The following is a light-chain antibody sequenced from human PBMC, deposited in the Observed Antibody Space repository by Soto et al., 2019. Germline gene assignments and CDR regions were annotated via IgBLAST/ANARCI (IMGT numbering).Light chain of an antibody. V-gene: IGLV2-14*03. CDR1: GSDVGGFNF. Sequence: QSALTQPASVSGSPGQSITISCTGTGSDVGGFNFVSWYQQLPGKAPKLIIYDVSDRPSGVSDRFSGSKSGNTASLTISGLQTEDEAAYYCSSYTGTTTLGYVFGTGTKLTVL. CDR2: DVS. J-gene: IGLJ1*01. CDR3: SSYTGTTTLGYV.